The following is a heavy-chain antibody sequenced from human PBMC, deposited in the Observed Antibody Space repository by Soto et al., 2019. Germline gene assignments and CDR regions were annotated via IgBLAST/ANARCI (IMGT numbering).Heavy chain of an antibody. CDR1: GGSISGDY. V-gene: IGHV4-59*01. CDR3: ACNNFYDGSGYPDF. D-gene: IGHD3-22*01. J-gene: IGHJ4*02. Sequence: PSETLSLTCTVSGGSISGDYWTWFRQPPGKGLELIGYVHYSGSTNYDPSLRSRVTISLDTSNNQFSLRLSSVTAADTAVYYCACNNFYDGSGYPDFWGPGTLVTVS. CDR2: VHYSGST.